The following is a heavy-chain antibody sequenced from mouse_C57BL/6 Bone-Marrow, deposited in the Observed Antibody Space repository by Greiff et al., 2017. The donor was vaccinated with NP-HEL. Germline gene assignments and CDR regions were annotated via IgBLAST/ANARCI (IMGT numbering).Heavy chain of an antibody. CDR1: GYAFSSSW. Sequence: QVQLQQSGPELVKPGASVKISCKASGYAFSSSWMNWVKQRPGKGLEWIGRIYPGDGDTNYNGKFKGKATLTADKSSSTAYMQLSSLTSEDSAVYFCARRGTGDYWGQGTTLTVSS. CDR3: ARRGTGDY. D-gene: IGHD3-3*01. CDR2: IYPGDGDT. V-gene: IGHV1-82*01. J-gene: IGHJ2*01.